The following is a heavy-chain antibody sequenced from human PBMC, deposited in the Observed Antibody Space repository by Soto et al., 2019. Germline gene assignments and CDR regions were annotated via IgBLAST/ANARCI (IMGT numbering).Heavy chain of an antibody. V-gene: IGHV1-2*02. CDR2: INPNSGGT. CDR1: GYTFTGYY. CDR3: ARGTLRQWRPLDY. J-gene: IGHJ4*02. D-gene: IGHD6-19*01. Sequence: ASVKVSCKASGYTFTGYYMHWVRQAPGQGLEWMGWINPNSGGTNYAQKFQGRVTMTRDMSISTAYMELSRLRSDDTAVYYCARGTLRQWRPLDYWGQGTLVTVSS.